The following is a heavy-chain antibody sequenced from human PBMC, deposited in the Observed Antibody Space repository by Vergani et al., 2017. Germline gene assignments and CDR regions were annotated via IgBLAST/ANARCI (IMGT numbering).Heavy chain of an antibody. Sequence: VHLVESGGGLVQPGRSVRLSCAASGFTLSNHGMHWVRQAPGKGLEWVAIIWYDGSQYNYADSGKGRFTISRDNSKNTVYLQMNSLRAEDTAVYYCARVPYGDFYPIDYWGQGTLVTVSS. D-gene: IGHD4-17*01. CDR1: GFTLSNHG. CDR3: ARVPYGDFYPIDY. V-gene: IGHV3-33*01. J-gene: IGHJ4*02. CDR2: IWYDGSQY.